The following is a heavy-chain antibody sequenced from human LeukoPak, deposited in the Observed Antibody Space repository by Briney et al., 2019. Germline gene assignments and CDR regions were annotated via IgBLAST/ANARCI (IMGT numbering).Heavy chain of an antibody. CDR2: INHSGST. D-gene: IGHD3-10*01. CDR3: ARNYYYGSGSYLVY. CDR1: GGSFSGYY. J-gene: IGHJ4*02. Sequence: SETLSLTCAVYGGSFSGYYWSWIRQPPGKGLEWIGEINHSGSTNYNPSLKSRVTMSVDTSKNQFSLKLSSVTAADTAVYYCARNYYYGSGSYLVYWGQGTLVTVSS. V-gene: IGHV4-34*01.